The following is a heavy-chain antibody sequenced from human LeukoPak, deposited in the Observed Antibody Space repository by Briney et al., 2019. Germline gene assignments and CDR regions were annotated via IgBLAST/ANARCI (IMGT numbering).Heavy chain of an antibody. D-gene: IGHD3-10*01. V-gene: IGHV3-48*02. CDR3: ARRTRSSESHSFDY. J-gene: IGHJ4*02. CDR2: ITSSGII. CDR1: GFDFSSYG. Sequence: QPGGSLRLSCAASGFDFSSYGMSWVRQAPGKGLEWVSYITSSGIIYYAASVKGRFTISRDNAKNSLFLQMNSLRDEDTAVYYCARRTRSSESHSFDYWGQGTLVTVSS.